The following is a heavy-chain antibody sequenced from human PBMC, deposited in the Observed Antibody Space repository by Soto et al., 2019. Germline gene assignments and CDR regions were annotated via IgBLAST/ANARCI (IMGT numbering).Heavy chain of an antibody. CDR3: ARVLIRGSGSYHFDY. D-gene: IGHD3-10*01. V-gene: IGHV1-18*01. CDR2: ITPYNGNT. Sequence: QVQLVQSGAEVKKPGASVKVYCKTSGYTFAKHSITWVRQAPGQGLEWMGWITPYNGNTNSAQTIQGRITMTTDTSTSTAYMELRSLRYDDTATYYCARVLIRGSGSYHFDYWGQGTLVTVSS. J-gene: IGHJ4*02. CDR1: GYTFAKHS.